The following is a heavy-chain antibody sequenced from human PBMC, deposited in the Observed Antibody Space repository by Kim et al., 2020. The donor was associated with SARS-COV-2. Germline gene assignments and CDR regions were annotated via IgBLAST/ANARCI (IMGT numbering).Heavy chain of an antibody. V-gene: IGHV4-4*07. CDR1: GGSISGYY. J-gene: IGHJ5*02. CDR2: IHTTGST. Sequence: GSLRLSCTVSGGSISGYYWSWIRQPAGKGLEWIARIHTTGSTNYNPSLNSRVTMSVDTSKNQFSRILNSVTAADTAVYYCARDCSGGTCSNWFDPWGHGTLVTVSS. D-gene: IGHD2-15*01. CDR3: ARDCSGGTCSNWFDP.